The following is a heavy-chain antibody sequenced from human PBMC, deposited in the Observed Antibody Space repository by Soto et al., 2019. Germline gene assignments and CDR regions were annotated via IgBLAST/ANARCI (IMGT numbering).Heavy chain of an antibody. Sequence: ASVKVSCKASGYTFTGYYMHWVRQAPGQGLEWMGWINPNSGGTNYAQKFQGWVTMTRDTSISTAYMELSRLRSDDTAVYYCARERYCSGGSCYNPTPFDYWGQGTLVTVSS. CDR3: ARERYCSGGSCYNPTPFDY. D-gene: IGHD2-15*01. CDR1: GYTFTGYY. V-gene: IGHV1-2*04. J-gene: IGHJ4*02. CDR2: INPNSGGT.